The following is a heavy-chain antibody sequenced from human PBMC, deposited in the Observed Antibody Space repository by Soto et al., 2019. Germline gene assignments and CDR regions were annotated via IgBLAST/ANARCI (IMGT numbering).Heavy chain of an antibody. J-gene: IGHJ6*02. CDR3: ARDHYVYDFLTGYGYYYGMDV. V-gene: IGHV4-34*01. CDR2: INDSGRT. Sequence: SETLSLTCAVHGGSFSDYYWSWIRQPPGKGLEWIGEINDSGRTNYNPSLKSRVTISVDTSKNQFSLKLSSVTAADTAVYYCARDHYVYDFLTGYGYYYGMDVWGQGTTVTVSS. D-gene: IGHD3-9*01. CDR1: GGSFSDYY.